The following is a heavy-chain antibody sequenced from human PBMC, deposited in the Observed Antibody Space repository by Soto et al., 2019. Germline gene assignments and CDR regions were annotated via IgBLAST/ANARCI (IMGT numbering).Heavy chain of an antibody. J-gene: IGHJ4*02. Sequence: QVQLQQWGAGLLKPSETLSLTCAVYGGSFSGYYWSWIRQPPGKGLEWIGEINHSGSTNYNPSLKSRVTISVDTSKNQFSLKLSSVTAADTAVYYCARGRGKSAAAGRVYFDYWGQGTLVTVSS. V-gene: IGHV4-34*01. D-gene: IGHD6-13*01. CDR2: INHSGST. CDR1: GGSFSGYY. CDR3: ARGRGKSAAAGRVYFDY.